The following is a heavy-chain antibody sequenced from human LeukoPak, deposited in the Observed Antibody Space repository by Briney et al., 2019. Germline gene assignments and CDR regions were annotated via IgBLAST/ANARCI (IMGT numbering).Heavy chain of an antibody. Sequence: PSETLSLTCAVYGGSFSGNYWNSIRQPPGKGLEWIGEINHSGSTNYNPSLKSRVTISVDTSKNQFSLKLSSVTAADTAVYYCARYSVAYDAFDIWGQGTMVTVSS. J-gene: IGHJ3*02. CDR2: INHSGST. CDR1: GGSFSGNY. CDR3: ARYSVAYDAFDI. V-gene: IGHV4-34*01. D-gene: IGHD4-23*01.